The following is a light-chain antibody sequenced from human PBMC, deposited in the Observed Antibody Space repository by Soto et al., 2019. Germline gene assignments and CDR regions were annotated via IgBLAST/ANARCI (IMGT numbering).Light chain of an antibody. V-gene: IGKV1-8*01. Sequence: AIRITQSPSSLSASTGDRVTITCRASQGISSYLAWYQQKPGKAPKLLIYAASTLQSGVPSRFSGSGSGTDFTLTISCLQSEDFATYYCQQYYSYPWTFGQGTKLDI. CDR1: QGISSY. CDR3: QQYYSYPWT. J-gene: IGKJ1*01. CDR2: AAS.